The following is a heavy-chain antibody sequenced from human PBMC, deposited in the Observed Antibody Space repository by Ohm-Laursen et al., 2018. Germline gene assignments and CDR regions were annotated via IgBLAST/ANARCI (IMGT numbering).Heavy chain of an antibody. CDR1: EYRFIGYH. J-gene: IGHJ4*01. Sequence: ASVKVSCKVSEYRFIGYHIHWVRQAPGQGLEWMGWINPNNGVTDSAQKFQDRVTLTRDTSISTAYMELRSLTYDDTAVYYCARVLSAQRGIGSPDRHWGQGTLVTVSS. D-gene: IGHD1-26*01. CDR2: INPNNGVT. V-gene: IGHV1-2*02. CDR3: ARVLSAQRGIGSPDRH.